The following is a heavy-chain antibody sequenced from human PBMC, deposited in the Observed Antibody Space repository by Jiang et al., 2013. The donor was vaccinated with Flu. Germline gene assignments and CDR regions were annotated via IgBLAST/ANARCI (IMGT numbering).Heavy chain of an antibody. CDR2: ITAGGGNT. CDR3: AKGSSVWCFDS. Sequence: VQLLESGGGLVQPGGSLRLSCAASGFSFSSYGMSWVRQAPGKGLEWVSGITAGGGNTQYADSVRGRFTISRDNSKNTVSLQMNSLRDEDTAAYYCAKGSSVWCFDSWGPGSPWSPSPQ. V-gene: IGHV3-23*01. D-gene: IGHD6-19*01. CDR1: GFSFSSYG. J-gene: IGHJ4*03.